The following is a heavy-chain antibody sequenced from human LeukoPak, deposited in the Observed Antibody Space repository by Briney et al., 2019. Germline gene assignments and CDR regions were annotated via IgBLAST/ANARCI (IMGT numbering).Heavy chain of an antibody. D-gene: IGHD6-13*01. Sequence: PGGSLRLSCAASGFTFSSYAMSWVRQVPGKGLEWVSAISGSGGSTYYADSVKGRFTISRDNSKNTLYLQMNSLRAEDTAVYYCAKDGVPLGIAAAGTFRWFDPWGQGTLVTVSS. CDR3: AKDGVPLGIAAAGTFRWFDP. CDR1: GFTFSSYA. J-gene: IGHJ5*02. V-gene: IGHV3-23*01. CDR2: ISGSGGST.